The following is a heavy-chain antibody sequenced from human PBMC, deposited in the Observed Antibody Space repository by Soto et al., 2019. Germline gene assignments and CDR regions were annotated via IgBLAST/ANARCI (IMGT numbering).Heavy chain of an antibody. CDR3: ARDSDIVLTPFDY. CDR2: IIPILGIA. V-gene: IGHV1-69*04. J-gene: IGHJ4*02. CDR1: GGTFSSYT. D-gene: IGHD2-8*01. Sequence: GASVKVSCKASGGTFSSYTISWVRQAPGQGLEWMGRIIPILGIANYAQKFQGRVTITADKSTSTAYMELSSLRSEDTAVYYCARDSDIVLTPFDYWGQGTLVTVLL.